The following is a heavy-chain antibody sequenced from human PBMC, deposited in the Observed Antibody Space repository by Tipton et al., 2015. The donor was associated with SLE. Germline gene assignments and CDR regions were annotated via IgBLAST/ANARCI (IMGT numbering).Heavy chain of an antibody. CDR2: ISGSGGST. CDR3: VKDRYSSGWSEDY. V-gene: IGHV3-23*01. CDR1: GFTFSSYA. Sequence: SLRLSCAASGFTFSSYAMSWVRQAPGKGLEWVSAISGSGGSTYYADSVKGRFTISRDNSKNTLYLQMSSLRAEDTAVYYCVKDRYSSGWSEDYWGQGTLVTVSS. D-gene: IGHD6-19*01. J-gene: IGHJ4*02.